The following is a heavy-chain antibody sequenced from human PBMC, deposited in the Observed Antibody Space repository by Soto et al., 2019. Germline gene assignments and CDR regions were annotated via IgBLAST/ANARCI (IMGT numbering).Heavy chain of an antibody. CDR1: GFNFGDYG. J-gene: IGHJ4*02. CDR2: VNWNGGRT. D-gene: IGHD6-19*01. CDR3: ARGPSGWYYFDA. V-gene: IGHV3-20*04. Sequence: EVQLVESGGGVVRPGGSLRLSCAASGFNFGDYGMSWVRQVPGKGPEWVSGVNWNGGRTGYADSVKGRFTISRDNAKSSMYQKVNSLRAEETALYYCARGPSGWYYFDAWGQGTLVTVSS.